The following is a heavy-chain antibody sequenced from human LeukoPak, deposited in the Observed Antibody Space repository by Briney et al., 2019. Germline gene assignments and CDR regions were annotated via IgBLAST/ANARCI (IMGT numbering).Heavy chain of an antibody. J-gene: IGHJ5*02. D-gene: IGHD3-10*01. CDR2: IRSKAYGGTT. Sequence: GGSLRLSCAASGLTFSSAWMTWVRLAPGRGLEWVGRIRSKAYGGTTDYAEPVKGSFIISRDDSENTVYLQMNSLKTEDTGDYYCTTVGVYYYDHWGQGTRDTVSS. V-gene: IGHV3-15*01. CDR1: GLTFSSAW. CDR3: TTVGVYYYDH.